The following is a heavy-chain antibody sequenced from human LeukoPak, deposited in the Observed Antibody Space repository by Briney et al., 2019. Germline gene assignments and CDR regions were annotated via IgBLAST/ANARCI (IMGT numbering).Heavy chain of an antibody. CDR3: AKGIYSSGWSYFDY. D-gene: IGHD6-19*01. J-gene: IGHJ4*01. V-gene: IGHV3-23*01. CDR2: LSGSGITT. Sequence: GGSLRLSCAASGFTFGNSAMSWVRQAPGKGLEWVSTLSGSGITTHYVDSVKGRFTISRDNSKNTLYLQMNSLRAEDTAVYYCAKGIYSSGWSYFDYWGHGTLVTVSS. CDR1: GFTFGNSA.